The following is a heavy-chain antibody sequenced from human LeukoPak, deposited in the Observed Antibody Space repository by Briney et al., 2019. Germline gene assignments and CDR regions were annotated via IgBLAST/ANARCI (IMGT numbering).Heavy chain of an antibody. Sequence: GSLKLSCAASGFNFNLYWMNWVRRAPGKGLEWVANIKQDGSEKNYVDSVKGRFTISRDNAKNSLYLQMNNLRVEDTAMYYCAGGTGFIIKDWGQGTLVTVSS. CDR2: IKQDGSEK. CDR1: GFNFNLYW. D-gene: IGHD3-9*01. J-gene: IGHJ4*02. V-gene: IGHV3-7*03. CDR3: AGGTGFIIKD.